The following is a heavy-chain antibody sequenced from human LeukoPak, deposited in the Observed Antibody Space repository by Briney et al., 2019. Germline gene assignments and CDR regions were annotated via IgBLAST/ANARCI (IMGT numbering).Heavy chain of an antibody. CDR3: AKGQQWLGYYYYMDV. J-gene: IGHJ6*03. V-gene: IGHV3-9*01. Sequence: GGSLRLSCAASGFTFDDYAMHWVRQAPGKGLEWVSGISWNSGSIGYADSVKGRFTISRDNAKNSLYLQMNSLRAEDTALYYCAKGQQWLGYYYYMDVWGKRTTVTVSS. CDR1: GFTFDDYA. CDR2: ISWNSGSI. D-gene: IGHD5-12*01.